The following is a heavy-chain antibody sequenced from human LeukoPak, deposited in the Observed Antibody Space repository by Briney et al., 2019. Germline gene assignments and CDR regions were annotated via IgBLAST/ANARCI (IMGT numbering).Heavy chain of an antibody. Sequence: SVKVSCKASGGTFSSYAISWVRQAPGQGLEWMGRIIPIFGIANYAQKFQGRVTITADKSTSTAYMELSSLRSEDTAVYYCAVNCDYGDHGGGYWGQGTLVTVSS. D-gene: IGHD4-17*01. CDR2: IIPIFGIA. J-gene: IGHJ4*02. V-gene: IGHV1-69*04. CDR3: AVNCDYGDHGGGY. CDR1: GGTFSSYA.